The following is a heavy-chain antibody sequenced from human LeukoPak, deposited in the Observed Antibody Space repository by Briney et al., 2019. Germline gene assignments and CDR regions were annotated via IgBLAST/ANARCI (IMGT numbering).Heavy chain of an antibody. CDR1: GYTFTGYY. D-gene: IGHD4-17*01. CDR2: INLNSRVP. J-gene: IGHJ6*03. Sequence: ASVKSSCKAFGYTFTGYYMDGCPQAPGQGLEGMGRINLNSRVPNYAQKFQGRVTMPRDPSISTAYMELSRLGSDDTAVYYCARFIPTVTRSVNYYYMDVWGKGTTVPVSS. V-gene: IGHV1-2*06. CDR3: ARFIPTVTRSVNYYYMDV.